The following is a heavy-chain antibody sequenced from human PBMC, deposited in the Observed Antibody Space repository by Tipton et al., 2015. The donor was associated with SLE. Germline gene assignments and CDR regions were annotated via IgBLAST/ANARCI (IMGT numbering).Heavy chain of an antibody. CDR3: ASSMITFGGVAY. CDR2: IYYTGTA. V-gene: IGHV4-39*07. Sequence: TLSLTCTVSGGSMSRSAYYWGWIRQPPGKGLDWLGTIYYTGTAYYNPSLKSRVSISVDTSKNQFSLKLSSVTAADTAVYYCASSMITFGGVAYWGQGTLVTVSS. D-gene: IGHD3-16*01. J-gene: IGHJ4*02. CDR1: GGSMSRSAYY.